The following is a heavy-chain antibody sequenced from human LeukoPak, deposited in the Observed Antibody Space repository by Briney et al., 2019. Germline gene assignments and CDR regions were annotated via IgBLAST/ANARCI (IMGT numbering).Heavy chain of an antibody. V-gene: IGHV3-23*01. J-gene: IGHJ4*02. CDR3: AKDTGYSYGYSDY. Sequence: GGSLRLSCAASGFTFSSYAMSWVRQAPGKGLEWVSAISGSGGSTYYADSVKGRFTISRNNSKNTLYLQMNSLRAEDTAVYYCAKDTGYSYGYSDYWGQGTLVTVSS. CDR1: GFTFSSYA. CDR2: ISGSGGST. D-gene: IGHD5-18*01.